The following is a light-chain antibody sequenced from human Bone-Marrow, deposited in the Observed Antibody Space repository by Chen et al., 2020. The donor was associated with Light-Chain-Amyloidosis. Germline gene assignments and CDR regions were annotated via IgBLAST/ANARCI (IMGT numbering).Light chain of an antibody. Sequence: DIQMIQSPSSLSASVGDRVTITCRASQSISSYVNWYQLKPGKAPKLLIFAASSLQSGVPSRFSGGGSGTDFTLTISSLQPEDAATYFCQQCYSSLLLTFGGGTKVEI. CDR3: QQCYSSLLLT. J-gene: IGKJ4*01. CDR1: QSISSY. CDR2: AAS. V-gene: IGKV1-39*01.